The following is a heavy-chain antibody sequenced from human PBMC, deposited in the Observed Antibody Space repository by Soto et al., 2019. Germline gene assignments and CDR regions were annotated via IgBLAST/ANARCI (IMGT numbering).Heavy chain of an antibody. Sequence: QVQLVQSGAEVKKPGASVKVSCEASGYTFTNYGVSWVRQAPGQGLEWMGWISAYNGNTNYAQKLQGRVTMTTDTSTSTVYMELRSLRSDDTAVYYCARYGYSNTYQQYYYAMDVWGQGTTVTVSS. D-gene: IGHD5-18*01. J-gene: IGHJ6*02. V-gene: IGHV1-18*01. CDR3: ARYGYSNTYQQYYYAMDV. CDR2: ISAYNGNT. CDR1: GYTFTNYG.